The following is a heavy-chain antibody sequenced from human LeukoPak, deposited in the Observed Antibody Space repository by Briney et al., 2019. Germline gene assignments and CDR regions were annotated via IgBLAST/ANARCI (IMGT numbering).Heavy chain of an antibody. J-gene: IGHJ4*02. CDR3: AREGSSAYHFDY. CDR1: GFIVSNNY. V-gene: IGHV3-53*01. CDR2: INSGGHT. D-gene: IGHD3-22*01. Sequence: GGSLRLSCAASGFIVSNNYMNWVRQAPGKGLEWVSVINSGGHTDYADSVKGRFTISRDNSKNTLYLQMSSLRVEDTAVYYCAREGSSAYHFDYWGQGTLVTVSS.